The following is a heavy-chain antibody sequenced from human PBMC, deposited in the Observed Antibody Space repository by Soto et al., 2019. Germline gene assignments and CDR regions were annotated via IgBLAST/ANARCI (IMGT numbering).Heavy chain of an antibody. D-gene: IGHD3-10*01. CDR1: GLTCSRYA. CDR2: ISGSGGST. J-gene: IGHJ4*02. CDR3: AKEPKSGYFDY. V-gene: IGHV3-23*01. Sequence: PGGSLRLSCAASGLTCSRYALSCVRQAPGKGLEWSSAISGSGGSTYYADSVKGRFTISRDNFKNTLYLQMNSLRAEDTAVYYCAKEPKSGYFDYWGQGTLVTVSS.